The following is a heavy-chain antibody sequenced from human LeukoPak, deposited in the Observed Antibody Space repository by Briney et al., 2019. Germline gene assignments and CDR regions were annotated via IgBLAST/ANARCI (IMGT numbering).Heavy chain of an antibody. J-gene: IGHJ4*02. CDR3: ARKAQYNGHYPLDY. CDR1: GFTFTSYS. V-gene: IGHV3-23*01. CDR2: TSDRGDYT. D-gene: IGHD1-7*01. Sequence: GGSLRLSCAASGFTFTSYSMSWVRQAPGKGLEWVSGTSDRGDYTYYADSVKGRFTISRDSSKDTLFLQLNSLRAEDTALYFCARKAQYNGHYPLDYWGQGTLVTVSS.